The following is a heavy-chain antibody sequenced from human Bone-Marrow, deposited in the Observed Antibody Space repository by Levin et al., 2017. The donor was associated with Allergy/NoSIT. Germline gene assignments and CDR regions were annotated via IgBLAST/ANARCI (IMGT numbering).Heavy chain of an antibody. CDR2: FDPEDGGI. D-gene: IGHD5-24*01. CDR1: GYTLTELS. V-gene: IGHV1-24*01. Sequence: ASVKVSCKVSGYTLTELSMHWVRQVPGKGLEWMGGFDPEDGGIIYAQKFQGRVTMTEDTSTDTAYMELRSLRSEDTAVYYCATLQRRDDSNYPLYYYYGMDVWGQGTTVIVSS. J-gene: IGHJ6*02. CDR3: ATLQRRDDSNYPLYYYYGMDV.